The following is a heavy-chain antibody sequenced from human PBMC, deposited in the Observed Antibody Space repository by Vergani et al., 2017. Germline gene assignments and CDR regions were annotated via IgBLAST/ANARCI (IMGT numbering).Heavy chain of an antibody. CDR1: GASIRSSNYY. D-gene: IGHD6-19*01. V-gene: IGHV4-39*01. CDR3: ARHSTVEWLVKLGWIDP. Sequence: QLQLQESGPGLVTPSATLSLTRSVSGASIRSSNYYWGWIRQPPGKGLEWIASIYYSGSNYYHPSRKSRVTISVDTSKNQFSLKLSSVTAADTAVYFCARHSTVEWLVKLGWIDPWGQGILVTVSS. CDR2: IYYSGSN. J-gene: IGHJ5*02.